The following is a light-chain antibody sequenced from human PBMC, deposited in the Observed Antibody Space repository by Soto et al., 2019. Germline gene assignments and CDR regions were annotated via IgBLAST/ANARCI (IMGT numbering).Light chain of an antibody. Sequence: EVVLTQSPVTLSVSPGDRATLSCRASQTVNNRYFAWYQQRPGQAPRLLIYGASSRATGIPDRFSGSGSGTDFTLTITRLESEDFAVYFCQQFDSSPVTFGGGPKVEIK. V-gene: IGKV3-20*01. CDR3: QQFDSSPVT. CDR1: QTVNNRY. CDR2: GAS. J-gene: IGKJ4*01.